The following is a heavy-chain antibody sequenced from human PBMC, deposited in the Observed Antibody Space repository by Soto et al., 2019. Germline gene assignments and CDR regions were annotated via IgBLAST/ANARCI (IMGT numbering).Heavy chain of an antibody. V-gene: IGHV4-59*12. J-gene: IGHJ5*02. CDR3: VRGGIAGHWFDP. CDR2: IYYSGST. D-gene: IGHD2-21*01. Sequence: SETLSLTCTVSGGSISSYYWSWIRQPPGKGLEWIGYIYYSGSTNYNPSLKSRVTLSADTSRNQLSLHLTSVTAADTAVYYCVRGGIAGHWFDPWGQGILVTVSS. CDR1: GGSISSYY.